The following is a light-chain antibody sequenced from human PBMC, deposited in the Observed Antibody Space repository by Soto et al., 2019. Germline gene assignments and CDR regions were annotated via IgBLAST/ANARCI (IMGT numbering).Light chain of an antibody. CDR2: KAS. Sequence: DIQMTQSPSTLSASVGDRVTITCRASQSISSWLAWYQQKPGKAPKVLIYKASSLESGVPSRFSGSGSGTEFTLTISSLQPDDFATYYCQQYNSYSSWTFGQGTKVDIX. CDR1: QSISSW. J-gene: IGKJ1*01. CDR3: QQYNSYSSWT. V-gene: IGKV1-5*03.